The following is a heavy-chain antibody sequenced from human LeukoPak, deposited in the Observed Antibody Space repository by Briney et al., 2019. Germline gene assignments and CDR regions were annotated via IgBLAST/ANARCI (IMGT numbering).Heavy chain of an antibody. CDR1: GFTFRNYY. CDR3: ARVSSSGYGVSSGLFY. D-gene: IGHD5-18*01. J-gene: IGHJ4*02. V-gene: IGHV3-11*01. CDR2: ISGNDPTI. Sequence: GGSLGLSCAASGFTFRNYYMIWVRQAPGKGLEWVSFISGNDPTIYYADSVKGRFTVSRDNAENSLFLQMSSLRVEDTAVYYCARVSSSGYGVSSGLFYWGQGTLVTVSS.